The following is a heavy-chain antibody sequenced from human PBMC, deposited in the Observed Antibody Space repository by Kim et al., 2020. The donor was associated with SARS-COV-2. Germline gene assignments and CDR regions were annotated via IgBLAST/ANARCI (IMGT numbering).Heavy chain of an antibody. CDR1: GYSFTSYW. CDR3: ASSMVGSSGGSYYFYDY. J-gene: IGHJ4*02. Sequence: GESLKISCKGSGYSFTSYWISWVRQMPGKGLEWMGRIDSSDSYTNYSPSFQGHVTISADKSISTAYLQWSSLKDSDTAMYYCASSMVGSSGGSYYFYDYWGQGTLVAVSS. V-gene: IGHV5-10-1*01. D-gene: IGHD1-26*01. CDR2: IDSSDSYT.